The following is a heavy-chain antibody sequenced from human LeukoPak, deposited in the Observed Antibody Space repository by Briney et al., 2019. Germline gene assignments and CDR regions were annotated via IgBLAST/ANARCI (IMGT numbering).Heavy chain of an antibody. CDR3: ARVPYGPN. CDR2: IYSGGST. V-gene: IGHV3-53*01. Sequence: LGGSLRLSCVASGITVSNNYMSWARQAPGKGLEWVSIIYSGGSTYYADSVKGRFTISRDNSKNTLYLQMNSLRAEDTAVYYCARVPYGPNWGQGALVTVSS. D-gene: IGHD2-8*01. CDR1: GITVSNNY. J-gene: IGHJ4*02.